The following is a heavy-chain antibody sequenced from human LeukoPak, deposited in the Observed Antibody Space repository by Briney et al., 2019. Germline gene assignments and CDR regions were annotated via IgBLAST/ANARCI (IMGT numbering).Heavy chain of an antibody. CDR1: GGSFSGYY. D-gene: IGHD5-18*01. CDR2: INHSGST. CDR3: ASSTAMVPFDY. J-gene: IGHJ4*02. V-gene: IGHV4-34*01. Sequence: SETLSLTCAVYGGSFSGYYWSWIRQPPGKGLEWIGEINHSGSTNYNPSLKSRVTISVDTSKNQFSLKLSSVTAADTAVYYCASSTAMVPFDYSGQGTLVTVSS.